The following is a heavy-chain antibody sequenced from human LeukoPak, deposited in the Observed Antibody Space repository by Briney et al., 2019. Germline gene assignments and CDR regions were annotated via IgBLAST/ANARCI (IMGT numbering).Heavy chain of an antibody. D-gene: IGHD3-10*01. CDR2: IYYNANT. J-gene: IGHJ4*02. CDR3: VRDNLLLGPRDY. Sequence: PSETLSLTCTVSGGSVSSSSYYWGWVRQPPGKGLEWIASIYYNANTYYNPSLKSRATLSVDTSNNQFSLRLISVTAADAAVYYCVRDNLLLGPRDYWGPGTLVTVSS. V-gene: IGHV4-39*02. CDR1: GGSVSSSSYY.